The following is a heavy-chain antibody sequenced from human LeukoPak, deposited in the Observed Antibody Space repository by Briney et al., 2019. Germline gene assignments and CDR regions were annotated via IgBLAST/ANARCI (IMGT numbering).Heavy chain of an antibody. V-gene: IGHV1-24*01. CDR2: FHPEDGET. CDR1: GDTLTALS. Sequence: GASVKVSCMVSGDTLTALSMHWVRQAPGKGLEWMGGFHPEDGETIYAQKFQGRVTMTGDTSTDTAYMELSSLRSDDTAVYYCTTGKIYCSTTSCSDDYWGQGTLVTVSS. D-gene: IGHD2-2*01. CDR3: TTGKIYCSTTSCSDDY. J-gene: IGHJ4*02.